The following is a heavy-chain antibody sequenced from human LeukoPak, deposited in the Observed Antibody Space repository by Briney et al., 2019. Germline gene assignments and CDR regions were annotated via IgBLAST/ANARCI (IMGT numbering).Heavy chain of an antibody. J-gene: IGHJ3*02. D-gene: IGHD5-24*01. CDR1: GYSFNSYF. CDR3: AREMEMSTISAAFDM. CDR2: IFPGDSDT. Sequence: GESLKISCTASGYSFNSYFIAWVRQMPGKGLEWMGIIFPGDSDTTYSPSFQGQVTISVDKSINTAYLQWSSLKASDTAIYYCAREMEMSTISAAFDMWGQGTMVTASS. V-gene: IGHV5-51*01.